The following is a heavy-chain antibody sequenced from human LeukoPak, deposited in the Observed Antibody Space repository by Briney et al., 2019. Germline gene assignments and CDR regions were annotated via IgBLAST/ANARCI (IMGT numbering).Heavy chain of an antibody. CDR3: AKGGTVGATFSDFDY. CDR1: GFTFSSYA. Sequence: GGSLRLSCAASGFTFSSYAMSWVRQAPGKGLEWVSAISGSGGGTYYADSVKGRFTISRDNSKNTLYPQMNSLRAEDTAVYYCAKGGTVGATFSDFDYWGQGTLVTVSS. D-gene: IGHD1-26*01. J-gene: IGHJ4*02. CDR2: ISGSGGGT. V-gene: IGHV3-23*01.